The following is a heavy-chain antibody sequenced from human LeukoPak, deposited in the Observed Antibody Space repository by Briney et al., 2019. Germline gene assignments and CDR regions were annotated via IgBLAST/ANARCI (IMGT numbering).Heavy chain of an antibody. CDR1: GFTFTSYS. Sequence: GGSLRLSCAASGFTFTSYSMNWVRQAPGKGLEWVAYVSSDTTTTYYADSVKGRFTISRDNAKNSLYLQMNSLRTEDTAIYYCAQSFDNCGQGTLVTVSS. V-gene: IGHV3-48*04. CDR3: AQSFDN. CDR2: VSSDTTTT. J-gene: IGHJ4*02.